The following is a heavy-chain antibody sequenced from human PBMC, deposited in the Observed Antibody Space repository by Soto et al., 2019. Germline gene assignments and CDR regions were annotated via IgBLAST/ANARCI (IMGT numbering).Heavy chain of an antibody. Sequence: QVQLVQSGAEEKKPGASVKVSCKASGYTFTSYAMHWVRQAPGQRLEWMGWINAGNGNTKYSQKFQGRVTITRATPASQAYMELSSLRSEDTAVYYCARDPDYGDYGTSPADDYWGQGTLVTVSS. CDR3: ARDPDYGDYGTSPADDY. CDR1: GYTFTSYA. J-gene: IGHJ4*02. V-gene: IGHV1-3*05. D-gene: IGHD4-17*01. CDR2: INAGNGNT.